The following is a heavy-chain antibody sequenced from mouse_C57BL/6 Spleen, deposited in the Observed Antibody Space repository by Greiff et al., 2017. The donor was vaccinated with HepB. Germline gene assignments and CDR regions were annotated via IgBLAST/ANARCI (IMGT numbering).Heavy chain of an antibody. J-gene: IGHJ3*01. CDR1: GYSITSGYY. CDR3: ARDEISSPAWFAY. CDR2: ISYDGSN. V-gene: IGHV3-6*01. Sequence: VQLKESGPGLVKPSQSLSLTCSVTGYSITSGYYWNWIRQFPGNKLEWMGYISYDGSNNYNPSLKNRISITRDTSKNQFFLKLNSVTTEDTATYYCARDEISSPAWFAYWGQGTLVTVSA. D-gene: IGHD1-1*01.